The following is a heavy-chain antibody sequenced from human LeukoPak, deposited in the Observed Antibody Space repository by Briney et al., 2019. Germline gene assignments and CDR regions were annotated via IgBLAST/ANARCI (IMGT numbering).Heavy chain of an antibody. J-gene: IGHJ4*02. CDR3: ARHSPCGGDCYRDY. V-gene: IGHV5-51*01. D-gene: IGHD2-21*02. Sequence: GESLQISCQGSGYSFTSYWIGWVRQMPGKGLEWMGIIYPGDSDTRYSPSFQGQVTIPADKSISTAYLQWSSLKASDTAMYYCARHSPCGGDCYRDYWGQGTLVTVSS. CDR1: GYSFTSYW. CDR2: IYPGDSDT.